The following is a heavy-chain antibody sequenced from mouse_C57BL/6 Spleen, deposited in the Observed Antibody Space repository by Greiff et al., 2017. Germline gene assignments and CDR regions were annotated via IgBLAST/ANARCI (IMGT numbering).Heavy chain of an antibody. Sequence: VQLQESGPELVKPGASVKIPCKASGYTFTDYNMDWVKQSHGKSLEWIGDINPNNGGTIYNQKFKGKATLTVDKSSSTAYMELRSLTSEDTAVYYCARKDGNPHYAMDYWGQGTSVTVSS. CDR2: INPNNGGT. J-gene: IGHJ4*01. CDR3: ARKDGNPHYAMDY. D-gene: IGHD2-1*01. CDR1: GYTFTDYN. V-gene: IGHV1-18*01.